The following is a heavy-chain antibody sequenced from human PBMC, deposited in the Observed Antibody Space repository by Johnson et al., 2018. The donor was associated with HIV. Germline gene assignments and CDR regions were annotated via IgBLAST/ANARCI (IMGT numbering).Heavy chain of an antibody. CDR1: GFTLSSNY. V-gene: IGHV3-66*01. J-gene: IGHJ3*02. CDR2: IYPDGNT. CDR3: ATGSLVVVGVDGLLQLHDAFDI. Sequence: VQLVESGGGLVQPGGSLRLSCAASGFTLSSNYMSWVRQAPGKGLEWVSLIYPDGNTYYADSVKGRFTISRDNSKNTLYFQMSGLRAEDTAIYYCATGSLVVVGVDGLLQLHDAFDIWGRGTKVTVSS. D-gene: IGHD2-15*01.